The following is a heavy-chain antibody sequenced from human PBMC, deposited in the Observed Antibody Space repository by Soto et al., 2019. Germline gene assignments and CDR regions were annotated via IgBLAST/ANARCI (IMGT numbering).Heavy chain of an antibody. V-gene: IGHV3-15*01. Sequence: EVQLVESGGGFVQPGGSLRLSCVASRFSFTNAWMSWVRQAPGKGPEWVGRIKSKTDGGTADYAAPVKGRFTISRDDSQNTLYLHMDSLNTADPALYHCSTDIGIYGLDIWGQGTTVTVSS. CDR3: STDIGIYGLDI. J-gene: IGHJ6*02. CDR1: RFSFTNAW. CDR2: IKSKTDGGTA. D-gene: IGHD1-26*01.